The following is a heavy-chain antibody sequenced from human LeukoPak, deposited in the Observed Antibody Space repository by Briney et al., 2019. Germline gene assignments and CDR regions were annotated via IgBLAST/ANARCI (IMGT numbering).Heavy chain of an antibody. CDR2: IKHNGDEL. CDR1: GFTFSSYW. V-gene: IGHV3-7*01. CDR3: ARGWYSSGWSLDY. D-gene: IGHD6-19*01. J-gene: IGHJ4*02. Sequence: PGGSLRLSCAASGFTFSSYWMTWVRQAPGKGLEWVANIKHNGDELNYVDSVEDRFTISRDNAKNSLYLHMTSLRAEDTAVYYCARGWYSSGWSLDYWGQGTLVTVSS.